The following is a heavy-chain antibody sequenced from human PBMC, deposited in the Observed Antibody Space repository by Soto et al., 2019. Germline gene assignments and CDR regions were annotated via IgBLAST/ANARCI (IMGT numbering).Heavy chain of an antibody. CDR1: GFTFSSYG. D-gene: IGHD3-10*01. J-gene: IGHJ6*02. V-gene: IGHV3-33*06. CDR2: IWYDGSNK. Sequence: PGGSLRLSCAASGFTFSSYGMHWVRQAPGKGLEWVAVIWYDGSNKYYADSVKGRFTISRDNSKNTLYLQMNSLRAEDTAVYYCAKDVYYGSGSYSSGMDVWGQGTTVTVSS. CDR3: AKDVYYGSGSYSSGMDV.